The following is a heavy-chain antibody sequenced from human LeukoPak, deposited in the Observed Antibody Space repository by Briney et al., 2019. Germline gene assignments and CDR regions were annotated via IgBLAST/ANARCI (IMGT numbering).Heavy chain of an antibody. V-gene: IGHV3-23*01. CDR2: TSGSDGLT. CDR1: GFIFSSYP. D-gene: IGHD1-20*01. Sequence: GGSLRLSCAASGFIFSSYPMSWVRQAPGKGLEWVSSTSGSDGLTYYADSVRGRFTISRDNSRNTLYLQLNSLRVEDTALYYCAKSDTGGNWNPLKSWGQGILVTVS. CDR3: AKSDTGGNWNPLKS. J-gene: IGHJ5*02.